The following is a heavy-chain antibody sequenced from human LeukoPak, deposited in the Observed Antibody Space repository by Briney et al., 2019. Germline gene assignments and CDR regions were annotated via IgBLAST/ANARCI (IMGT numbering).Heavy chain of an antibody. Sequence: GGSLRLSCAASGFTFSSYSMNWVRQAPGKGLEWVAVISYDGSNKYYADSVKGRFTISRDNSKNTLYLQMNSLRAEDTAVYYCARDQWLDYWGQGTLVTVSS. V-gene: IGHV3-30*03. D-gene: IGHD6-19*01. CDR1: GFTFSSYS. J-gene: IGHJ4*02. CDR3: ARDQWLDY. CDR2: ISYDGSNK.